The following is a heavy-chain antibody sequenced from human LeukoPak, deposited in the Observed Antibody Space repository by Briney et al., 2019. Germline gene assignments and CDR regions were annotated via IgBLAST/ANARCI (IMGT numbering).Heavy chain of an antibody. CDR2: IYPGDSDT. Sequence: GESLQISCKGSGYTFTSYWIGWVRQVPGKGLEWMGIIYPGDSDTRYSPSFQGQVTISADKSISTAYLQWSSLKASDTAMYYCARQGYSYGYYMDVWGKGTTVTVSS. V-gene: IGHV5-51*01. J-gene: IGHJ6*03. CDR3: ARQGYSYGYYMDV. D-gene: IGHD5-18*01. CDR1: GYTFTSYW.